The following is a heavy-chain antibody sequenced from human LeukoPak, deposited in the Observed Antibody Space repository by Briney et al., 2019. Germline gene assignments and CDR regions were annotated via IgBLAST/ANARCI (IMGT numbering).Heavy chain of an antibody. Sequence: SETLSLTCVVSGGSISSNNWWSWVRQPPGKGLEWIGEIYQSGSTNYNPSLKSRVTISIDKSKNQFFLNLSSVTAADTAVYYCAGLVGRYSSGLYYYYFDYWGQGTLVTVSS. CDR2: IYQSGST. D-gene: IGHD3-22*01. CDR3: AGLVGRYSSGLYYYYFDY. J-gene: IGHJ4*02. V-gene: IGHV4-4*02. CDR1: GGSISSNNW.